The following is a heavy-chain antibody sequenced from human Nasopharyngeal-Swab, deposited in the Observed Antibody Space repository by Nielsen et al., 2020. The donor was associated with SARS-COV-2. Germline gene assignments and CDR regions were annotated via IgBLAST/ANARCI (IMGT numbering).Heavy chain of an antibody. CDR2: INHSGST. D-gene: IGHD5-18*01. CDR3: ARGSPRSGYSYGSSHWFDP. J-gene: IGHJ5*02. Sequence: WIRRPPGKGLEWIGEINHSGSTNYNPSLKSRVTISIDTSKNQFSLKLSSVTAADTAVYYCARGSPRSGYSYGSSHWFDPWGQGTLVTVSS. V-gene: IGHV4-34*01.